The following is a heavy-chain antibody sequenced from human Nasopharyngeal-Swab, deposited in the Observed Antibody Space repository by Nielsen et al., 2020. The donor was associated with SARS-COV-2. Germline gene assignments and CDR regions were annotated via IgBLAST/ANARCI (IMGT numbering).Heavy chain of an antibody. CDR3: ARDGGYDYIWGSYRYSGMDV. CDR1: GFTFSSYS. Sequence: GESLKISCAASGFTFSSYSMNWVRQAPGKGLEWVSSISSSSSYIYYADSVKGRFTISRDNAKNSLYLQMNSLRAEDTAVYYCARDGGYDYIWGSYRYSGMDVWGQGTTVTVSS. CDR2: ISSSSSYI. D-gene: IGHD3-16*02. V-gene: IGHV3-21*01. J-gene: IGHJ6*02.